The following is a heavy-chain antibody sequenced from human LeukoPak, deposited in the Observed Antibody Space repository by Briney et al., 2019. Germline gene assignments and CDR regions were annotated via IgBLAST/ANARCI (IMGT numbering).Heavy chain of an antibody. CDR2: ISGSGGST. V-gene: IGHV3-23*01. CDR3: AKKGSGWYVDY. D-gene: IGHD6-19*01. J-gene: IGHJ4*02. CDR1: GFTFSSYA. Sequence: GGSLRLSCAASGFTFSSYAMSWVRQAPGKGLEWVSGISGSGGSTYYADSVKGRFTISRDNSKNTLYLQMNILRAEDTAVYYCAKKGSGWYVDYWGQGTLVTVSS.